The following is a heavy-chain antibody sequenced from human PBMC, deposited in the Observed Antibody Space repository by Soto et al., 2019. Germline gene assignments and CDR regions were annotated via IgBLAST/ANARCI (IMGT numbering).Heavy chain of an antibody. V-gene: IGHV1-46*01. CDR2: INPSGGST. CDR1: GYTFTSYY. Sequence: ASVKVSFKASGYTFTSYYMHWVRQAPGQGLEWMGIINPSGGSTSYAQKFQGRVTMTRDTSTSTVYMGLSSLRSEDTAVYYCARDLTVTMLVYYYGMDVWGQGTTVTVSS. CDR3: ARDLTVTMLVYYYGMDV. J-gene: IGHJ6*02. D-gene: IGHD4-4*01.